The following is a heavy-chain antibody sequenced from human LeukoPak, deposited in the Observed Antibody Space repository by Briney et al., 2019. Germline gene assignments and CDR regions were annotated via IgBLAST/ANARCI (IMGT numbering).Heavy chain of an antibody. J-gene: IGHJ6*03. CDR1: GGSISSYY. CDR3: ARDLAAAGTGYFYYYMDV. CDR2: IYYSGST. D-gene: IGHD6-13*01. V-gene: IGHV4-59*12. Sequence: SETLSLTCTVSGGSISSYYWSWIRQPPGKGLEWIGYIYYSGSTNYNPSLKSRVTISVDTSKNQFSLKLSSVTAADTAVYYCARDLAAAGTGYFYYYMDVWGKGTTVTVSS.